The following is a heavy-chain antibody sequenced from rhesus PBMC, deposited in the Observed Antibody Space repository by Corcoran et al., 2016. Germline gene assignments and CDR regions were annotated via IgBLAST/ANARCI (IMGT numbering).Heavy chain of an antibody. D-gene: IGHD1-44*01. CDR1: GYSISSGYG. Sequence: QLQLQESGPGLVKPSETLSLTCAVSGYSISSGYGWIWIRQPPGRGLEWIGYISYSGSTSYNPSLKSRVTISRDTSKNQFSLKLSSVTAADTAVYYCARESGGGLGYWGQGVLVTVSS. CDR2: ISYSGST. CDR3: ARESGGGLGY. V-gene: IGHV4-122*02. J-gene: IGHJ4*01.